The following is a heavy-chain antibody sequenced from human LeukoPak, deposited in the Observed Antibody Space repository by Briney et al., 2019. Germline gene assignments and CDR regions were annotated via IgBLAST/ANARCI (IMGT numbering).Heavy chain of an antibody. CDR2: INHSGDT. Sequence: NPSETLSLTCGVYGVSLSGHYWSWIRQPPGKGLEWIGEINHSGDTNYNPSLKTRVNISVDTSKNQFSLKLSSVTAADSAVYYCARGVSSVDSWGQGTLVTVS. J-gene: IGHJ4*02. D-gene: IGHD6-19*01. CDR3: ARGVSSVDS. CDR1: GVSLSGHY. V-gene: IGHV4-34*01.